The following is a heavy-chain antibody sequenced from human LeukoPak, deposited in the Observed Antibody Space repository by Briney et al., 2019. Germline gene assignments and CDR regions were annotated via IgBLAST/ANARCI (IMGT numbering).Heavy chain of an antibody. D-gene: IGHD5-18*01. CDR3: ARHPGYSYGYTSSDY. CDR2: IYPGDSDT. J-gene: IGHJ4*02. CDR1: GYSFTSYW. Sequence: GESLKICCKGSGYSFTSYWIGWVRQMPGKGLEWMGIIYPGDSDTRYSPSFQGQVTISADKSISTAYLQWSSLKASDTAMYYCARHPGYSYGYTSSDYWGQGTLVTVSS. V-gene: IGHV5-51*01.